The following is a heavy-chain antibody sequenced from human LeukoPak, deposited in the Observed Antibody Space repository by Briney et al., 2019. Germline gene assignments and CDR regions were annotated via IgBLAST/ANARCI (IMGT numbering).Heavy chain of an antibody. CDR3: ARQYISGQWYFDY. CDR1: GFTFSSYG. Sequence: GGSLRLSCAASGFTFSSYGMSWVRQAPGKGLEWVSTISGTGGTTYYADSVKGRFTISRDNSKNTVYLQMNSLIPEDTAVYYCARQYISGQWYFDYWGQGTLVTVSS. J-gene: IGHJ4*02. V-gene: IGHV3-23*01. D-gene: IGHD5-18*01. CDR2: ISGTGGTT.